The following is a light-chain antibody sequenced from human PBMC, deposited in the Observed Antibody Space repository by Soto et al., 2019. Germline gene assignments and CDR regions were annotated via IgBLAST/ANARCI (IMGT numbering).Light chain of an antibody. Sequence: EIVLTQSPATLSLSPCEAATLSWRATRSVSSYLAWYQQKPGQAPRLLIYDASSRPTDIPARFSGSGSGTDFTLTISSLEPEDFALYYCQQRSNWPITFGQGTRLEIK. CDR2: DAS. V-gene: IGKV3-11*01. CDR1: RSVSSY. J-gene: IGKJ5*01. CDR3: QQRSNWPIT.